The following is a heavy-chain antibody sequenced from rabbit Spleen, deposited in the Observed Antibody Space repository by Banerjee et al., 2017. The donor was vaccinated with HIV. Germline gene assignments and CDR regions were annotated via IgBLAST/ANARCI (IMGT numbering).Heavy chain of an antibody. CDR2: INAITGKA. J-gene: IGHJ4*01. Sequence: QEQLKESGGGLVQPGGSLKLSCTASGFSFSNKAVMCWVRQAPGKGLEWIACINAITGKAVYASWAKGRFTISSHNAQNTLSLQLDSLTAADTATYFCARDMGVAAGYYFNLWGPGTLVTVS. D-gene: IGHD4-1*01. CDR1: GFSFSNKAV. CDR3: ARDMGVAAGYYFNL. V-gene: IGHV1S45*01.